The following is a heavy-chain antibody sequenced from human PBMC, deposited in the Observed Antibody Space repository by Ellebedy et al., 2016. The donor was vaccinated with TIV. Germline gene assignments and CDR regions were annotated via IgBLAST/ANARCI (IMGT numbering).Heavy chain of an antibody. CDR3: ARGLPYSGSYYVF. CDR1: GGSISSSSYY. V-gene: IGHV4-39*01. J-gene: IGHJ4*02. D-gene: IGHD1-26*01. Sequence: SETLSLXXTVSGGSISSSSYYWGWIRQPPGKGLEWIGSIYYSGSTYYNPSLKSRVTISVDTSKNQFSLKLSSVTAADTAVYYCARGLPYSGSYYVFWGQGTLVTVSS. CDR2: IYYSGST.